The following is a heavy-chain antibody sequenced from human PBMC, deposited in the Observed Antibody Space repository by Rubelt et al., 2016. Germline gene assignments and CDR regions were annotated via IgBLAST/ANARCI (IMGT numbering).Heavy chain of an antibody. Sequence: PSLKSRVTISVDKSKNQFSLKLSSVTAAYTAVYYCARTYYYDSSGYSDPLYYFDYWGQGTLVTVSS. V-gene: IGHV4-4*02. D-gene: IGHD3-22*01. J-gene: IGHJ4*02. CDR3: ARTYYYDSSGYSDPLYYFDY.